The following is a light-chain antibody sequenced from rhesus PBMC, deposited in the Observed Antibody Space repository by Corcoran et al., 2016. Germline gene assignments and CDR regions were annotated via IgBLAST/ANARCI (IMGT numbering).Light chain of an antibody. J-gene: IGKJ4*01. Sequence: DIQMTQSPSSLSASVGDRVTITCRASENVNNYLHWYQQKPGKAPKLLISASSNLQSGVPSSFSGSGSGTDYTFTISSLQPEDVTTYYCQHSYGTPLTFGGGTKVEIK. V-gene: IGKV1-74*01. CDR2: ASS. CDR3: QHSYGTPLT. CDR1: ENVNNY.